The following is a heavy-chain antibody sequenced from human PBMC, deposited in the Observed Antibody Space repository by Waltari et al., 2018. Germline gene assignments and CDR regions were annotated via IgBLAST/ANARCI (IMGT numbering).Heavy chain of an antibody. CDR3: AKDLGGFSGSHWYFDL. Sequence: EVQLVESGGGLVQPGGSLRLSCAASGFTFRSYAMSWVRQAPGRGLEWGSSSRGRNGRTNYADSAKGRFTISRDNVKNTLFLQMNSLRADDAAVYYCAKDLGGFSGSHWYFDLWGRGTLVTVSS. D-gene: IGHD5-12*01. CDR1: GFTFRSYA. V-gene: IGHV3-23*04. CDR2: SRGRNGRT. J-gene: IGHJ2*01.